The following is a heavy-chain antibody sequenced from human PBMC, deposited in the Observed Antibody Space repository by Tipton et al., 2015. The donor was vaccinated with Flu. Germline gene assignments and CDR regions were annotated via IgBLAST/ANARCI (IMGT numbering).Heavy chain of an antibody. V-gene: IGHV3-48*03. CDR3: ARGFIRLCDY. CDR1: GFTFSSYE. Sequence: AVSGFTFSSYEMNWVRQAPGKGLEWVSYIRSSGTTRYYADSVKGRFTISRDNAKNSLYLQMNGLRAEDTAVYYCARGFIRLCDYWGQGTLVTVSS. D-gene: IGHD3-16*01. J-gene: IGHJ4*02. CDR2: IRSSGTTR.